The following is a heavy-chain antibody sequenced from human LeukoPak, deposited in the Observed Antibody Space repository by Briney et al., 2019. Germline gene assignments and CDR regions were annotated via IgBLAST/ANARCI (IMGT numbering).Heavy chain of an antibody. D-gene: IGHD5-12*01. CDR1: GGSISSYY. Sequence: SETLSLTCTVSGGSISSYYWSWIRQPAGKGLEWIGRIYTSGSTNYNPSLKSRVTMSVDTSKNQFSLNLSSVTAADTAVYYCARGKFVYSGYDLEYIYAFDIWGQGTMVTVSS. V-gene: IGHV4-4*07. CDR2: IYTSGST. J-gene: IGHJ3*02. CDR3: ARGKFVYSGYDLEYIYAFDI.